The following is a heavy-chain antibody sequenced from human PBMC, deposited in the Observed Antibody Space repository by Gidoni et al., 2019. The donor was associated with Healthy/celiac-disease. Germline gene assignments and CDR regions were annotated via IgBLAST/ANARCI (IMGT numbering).Heavy chain of an antibody. V-gene: IGHV5-10-1*01. D-gene: IGHD3-10*01. CDR1: GYSFTSYW. CDR2: IDPGDSYT. Sequence: EVQLVQSGAEVKKPGESLRISCKGSGYSFTSYWNRWLRQMPGKGLEWMGRIDPGDSYTNYSPSFQGHVTISADKSISTAYLQWSSLKASDTAMYYCAGGGIWFGELDPANYYYYGMDVWGQGTTVTVSS. J-gene: IGHJ6*02. CDR3: AGGGIWFGELDPANYYYYGMDV.